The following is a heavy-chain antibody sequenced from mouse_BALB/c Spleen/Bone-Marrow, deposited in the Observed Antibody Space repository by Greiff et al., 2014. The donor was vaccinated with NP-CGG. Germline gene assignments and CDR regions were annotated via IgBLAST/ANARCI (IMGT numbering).Heavy chain of an antibody. CDR2: ISTYSGNT. J-gene: IGHJ4*01. CDR1: GYTFTDYA. V-gene: IGHV1-67*01. CDR3: ARYGYGSSYYAMDY. Sequence: VQLQQSEPELVRPGVSVKISCKGSGYTFTDYAMHWVKQSHAKSLEWIGVISTYSGNTNYNQKFKGKATMTVDKSSSTAYMELARLTSEDSAIYYCARYGYGSSYYAMDYWGQGTSVTVSS. D-gene: IGHD1-1*01.